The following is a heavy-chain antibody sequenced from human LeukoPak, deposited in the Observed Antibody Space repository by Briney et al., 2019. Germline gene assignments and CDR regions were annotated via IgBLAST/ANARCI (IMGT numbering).Heavy chain of an antibody. Sequence: ESGPTLVKPTQTLTLTCTFSGFSLSTSGVGVGWIRQTPGKALEWLALIYWNDDKRYSPSLKSRLTITKDTSKNQVVLTMTNMDPVDTATYYCAHRRMAYYDILTGYVPQGFDPWGQGTLVTVSS. CDR1: GFSLSTSGVG. CDR2: IYWNDDK. J-gene: IGHJ5*02. V-gene: IGHV2-5*01. CDR3: AHRRMAYYDILTGYVPQGFDP. D-gene: IGHD3-9*01.